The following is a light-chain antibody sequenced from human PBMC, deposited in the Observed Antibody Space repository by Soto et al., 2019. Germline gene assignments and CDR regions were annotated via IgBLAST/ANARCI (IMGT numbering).Light chain of an antibody. J-gene: IGLJ3*02. Sequence: QSALTQPRSVSGSPGQSVTISCTGTSSDVGAYNFVSWYQQNPGKAPKLIIYDVIKRPSGVPDRFSGSKSGNTASLTISGLQNEDEADYHCSSYAGSHTYEVFGGGTKVTVL. CDR3: SSYAGSHTYEV. CDR1: SSDVGAYNF. CDR2: DVI. V-gene: IGLV2-11*01.